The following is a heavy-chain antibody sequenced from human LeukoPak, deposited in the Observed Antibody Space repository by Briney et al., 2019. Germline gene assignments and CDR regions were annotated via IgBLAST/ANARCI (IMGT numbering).Heavy chain of an antibody. Sequence: EASVKVSCKASGYTFTGYYIHWVRQAPGQGLEWMGWINPNSGGTNYAQKFQGRVTMTRDTSISTAYMELSRLRSDDTAVYYCAREIGLGAFDIWGQGTMVTVSS. CDR1: GYTFTGYY. V-gene: IGHV1-2*02. J-gene: IGHJ3*02. CDR3: AREIGLGAFDI. D-gene: IGHD6-19*01. CDR2: INPNSGGT.